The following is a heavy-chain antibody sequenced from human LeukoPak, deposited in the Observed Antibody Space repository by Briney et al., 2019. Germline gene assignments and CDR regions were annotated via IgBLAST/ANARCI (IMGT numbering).Heavy chain of an antibody. D-gene: IGHD6-19*01. CDR3: ASHSSGWFG. V-gene: IGHV3-7*01. J-gene: IGHJ4*02. Sequence: SGGSLRLSSATSGFTFNSYWMSWVRQAPGKGLEWVANIKPDGSEKYYVASVTGRFTISRDNAKNSLYLQMSSLRADDTAVYYCASHSSGWFGWGQGTLVTVSS. CDR2: IKPDGSEK. CDR1: GFTFNSYW.